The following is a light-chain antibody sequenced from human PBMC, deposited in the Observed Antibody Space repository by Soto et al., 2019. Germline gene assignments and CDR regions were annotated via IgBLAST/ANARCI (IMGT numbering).Light chain of an antibody. J-gene: IGLJ1*01. CDR3: SSYAGSNEV. V-gene: IGLV2-8*01. CDR2: EVS. Sequence: QSVLTHPPSASRSPRHSFTISFTGTSSDVGGYNYVSWYQHHPGKAPKLMIYEVSKRHSGVPDRFSGSKSGKTAYLTVSGLQAEDEADYYCSSYAGSNEVFGTGTKVTVL. CDR1: SSDVGGYNY.